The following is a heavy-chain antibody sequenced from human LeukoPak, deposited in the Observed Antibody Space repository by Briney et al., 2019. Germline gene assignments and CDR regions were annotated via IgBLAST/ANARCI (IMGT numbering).Heavy chain of an antibody. Sequence: PSQTLSLTCTVSGGSISSYYWSWIRQPPGKGLEWIGYIYYSGSTNYNPSLKSRVTISVDTSKNQFSLKLSSVTAADTAVYYCARVVRNWFDPWGQGTLVTVSS. V-gene: IGHV4-59*01. CDR3: ARVVRNWFDP. D-gene: IGHD3-22*01. CDR1: GGSISSYY. J-gene: IGHJ5*02. CDR2: IYYSGST.